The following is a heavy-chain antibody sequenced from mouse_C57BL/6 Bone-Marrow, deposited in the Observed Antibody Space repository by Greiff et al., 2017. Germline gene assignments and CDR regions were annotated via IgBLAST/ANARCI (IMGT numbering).Heavy chain of an antibody. Sequence: VQLQQSGPELVKPGASVKISCKASGYSFTSYYIHWVKQRPGQGLEWIGWIYPGSGNTKYNEKFKGKATLTADTSSSTAYMQLSSLTSEDSAVYYCASGWLRRRAWFAYWGQGTLVTVSA. CDR2: IYPGSGNT. CDR1: GYSFTSYY. D-gene: IGHD2-2*01. J-gene: IGHJ3*01. V-gene: IGHV1-66*01. CDR3: ASGWLRRRAWFAY.